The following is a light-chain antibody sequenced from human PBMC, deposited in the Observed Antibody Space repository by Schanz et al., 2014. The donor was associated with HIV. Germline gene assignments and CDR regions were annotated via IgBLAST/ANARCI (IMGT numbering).Light chain of an antibody. CDR2: ADI. V-gene: IGLV1-44*01. J-gene: IGLJ3*02. CDR1: SSNIGSNA. Sequence: QSVLTQPPSASGTPGQRVTISCSGGSSNIGSNAVRWYQQLPGTAPKLLIQADIQRPSGVPDRFSGSKSGTSASLAISGLQSEDEADYYCATWVDSLNGWVFGGGTKLTVL. CDR3: ATWVDSLNGWV.